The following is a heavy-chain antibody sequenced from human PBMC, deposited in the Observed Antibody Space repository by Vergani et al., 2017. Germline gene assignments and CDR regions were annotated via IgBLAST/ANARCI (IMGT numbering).Heavy chain of an antibody. D-gene: IGHD6-6*01. CDR3: ARVWSIAARPKPYYYSYGMYV. J-gene: IGHJ6*02. CDR1: GGSFSGYY. Sequence: QVQLQQWGAGLLKPSETLSLTCAVYGGSFSGYYWSWIRQPPGKGLEWIGEINHSGSTNYNPSLKSRVTISVDTTKNQFSLKLSSVTAADTAVYYCARVWSIAARPKPYYYSYGMYVWGQGTTVTVSS. V-gene: IGHV4-34*01. CDR2: INHSGST.